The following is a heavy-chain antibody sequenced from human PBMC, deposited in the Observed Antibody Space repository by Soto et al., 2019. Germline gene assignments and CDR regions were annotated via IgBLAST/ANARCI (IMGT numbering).Heavy chain of an antibody. V-gene: IGHV4-59*01. Sequence: TSETLSLTCSVSGGSISGSYWSWIRQSPGKGLEWLGYVYYTGSTNYSPSLRSRVSISVDTSKNEFSLRLSSVTAADTAVYFCARSVAVPGAHIDYWGXGTQVKVS. J-gene: IGHJ4*01. CDR3: ARSVAVPGAHIDY. CDR2: VYYTGST. CDR1: GGSISGSY. D-gene: IGHD6-19*01.